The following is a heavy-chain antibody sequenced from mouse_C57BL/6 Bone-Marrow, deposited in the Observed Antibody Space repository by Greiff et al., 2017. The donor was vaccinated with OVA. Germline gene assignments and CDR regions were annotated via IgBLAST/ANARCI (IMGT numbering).Heavy chain of an antibody. V-gene: IGHV1-87*01. CDR1: YTFSRRVH. Sequence: VQLQQSGPELARPWASVKISCQAFYTFSRRVHFAIRDTNYWMQWVKQRPGQGLEWNGAIYPGNGDTSYNQTFKGKATLTADKASSTAYMLLSRLTSEDSAVYYCALDGYPFAYWGQGTLVTVSA. CDR3: SEDSAVYYCALDGYPFAY. CDR2: GQGLEWNG. J-gene: IGHJ3*01. D-gene: IGHD2-3*01.